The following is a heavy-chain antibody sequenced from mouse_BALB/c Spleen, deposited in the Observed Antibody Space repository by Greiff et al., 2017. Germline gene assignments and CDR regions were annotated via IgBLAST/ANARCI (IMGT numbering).Heavy chain of an antibody. CDR1: GFNIKDYY. CDR3: NWVYGNYDPWYFDV. V-gene: IGHV14-4*02. D-gene: IGHD2-1*01. Sequence: EVQLQQSGAELVRSGASVKLSCTASGFNIKDYYMHWVKQRPEQGLEWIGWIDPENGDTEYAPKFQGKATMTADTSSNTAYLQLSSLTSEDTAVYYCNWVYGNYDPWYFDVWGAGTTVTVSS. J-gene: IGHJ1*01. CDR2: IDPENGDT.